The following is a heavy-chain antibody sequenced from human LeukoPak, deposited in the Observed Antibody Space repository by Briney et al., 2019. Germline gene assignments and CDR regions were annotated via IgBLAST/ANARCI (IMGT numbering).Heavy chain of an antibody. CDR2: INYDGTTT. Sequence: PVGSLRLSCAASGFNFSSYWMHWVRHAPGKGLVWISLINYDGTTTSYADSVKGRFTISRANAKNTLYLQMTSLTAYDPPAFYCGRGRPRGYSGYVIDYWGQGTPITVSS. V-gene: IGHV3-74*01. D-gene: IGHD5-12*01. CDR1: GFNFSSYW. J-gene: IGHJ4*02. CDR3: GRGRPRGYSGYVIDY.